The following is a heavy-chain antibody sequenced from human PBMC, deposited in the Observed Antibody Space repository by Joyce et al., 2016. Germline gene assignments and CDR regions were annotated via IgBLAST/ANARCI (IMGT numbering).Heavy chain of an antibody. D-gene: IGHD3-3*01. CDR3: ARGRGDDFWSGYYGSIDY. CDR2: IVPMSATT. CDR1: GAIFNAYG. Sequence: QVQLEQSGAEVKKPGSSVKVSCKTSGAIFNAYGFNWERQAPGQGLEWLGGIVPMSATTDYAQRFRGRLTISAHEPTSTVYMELSSLRSDDTGTYYCARGRGDDFWSGYYGSIDYWGQGTLVSVSS. J-gene: IGHJ4*02. V-gene: IGHV1-69*01.